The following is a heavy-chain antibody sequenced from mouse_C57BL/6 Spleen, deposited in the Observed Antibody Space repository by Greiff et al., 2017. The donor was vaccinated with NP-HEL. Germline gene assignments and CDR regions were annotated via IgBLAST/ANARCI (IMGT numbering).Heavy chain of an antibody. Sequence: EVKLMESGGGLVKPGGSLKLSCAASGFTFSDYGMHWVRQAPEKGLEWVAYISSGSSTIYYADTVKGRFTISRDNAKNTLFLQMTSLRSEDTAMYYCARNYYGSSYARYFDVWGTGTTVTVSS. J-gene: IGHJ1*03. V-gene: IGHV5-17*01. CDR3: ARNYYGSSYARYFDV. D-gene: IGHD1-1*01. CDR1: GFTFSDYG. CDR2: ISSGSSTI.